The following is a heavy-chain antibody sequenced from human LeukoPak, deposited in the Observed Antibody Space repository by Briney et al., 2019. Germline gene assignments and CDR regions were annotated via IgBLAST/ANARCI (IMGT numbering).Heavy chain of an antibody. CDR2: ISGSGGST. J-gene: IGHJ4*02. CDR3: AKPSFRRGSCYDY. Sequence: GGYLRLSCAASGCTFSNYGMSWVRQAPGKGLEWVSAISGSGGSTYYADSVKGRFTIYRDNSKNTLYLQMNRLRAEDTAVYYCAKPSFRRGSCYDYWGQGTLVTVSS. CDR1: GCTFSNYG. D-gene: IGHD2-15*01. V-gene: IGHV3-23*01.